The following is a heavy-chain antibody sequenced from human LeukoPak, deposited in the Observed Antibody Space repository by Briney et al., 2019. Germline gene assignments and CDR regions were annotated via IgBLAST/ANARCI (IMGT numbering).Heavy chain of an antibody. V-gene: IGHV3-66*02. CDR2: IYSGGST. CDR1: GFTVSSNY. Sequence: PGGSLRLSCAASGFTVSSNYMSWVRQAPEKGLEWVSVIYSGGSTYYADSVKGRFTISRDNSKNTLYLQMNSLRAEDTAVYYCARDLGIAAAFFDYWGQGTLVTVSS. D-gene: IGHD6-13*01. CDR3: ARDLGIAAAFFDY. J-gene: IGHJ4*02.